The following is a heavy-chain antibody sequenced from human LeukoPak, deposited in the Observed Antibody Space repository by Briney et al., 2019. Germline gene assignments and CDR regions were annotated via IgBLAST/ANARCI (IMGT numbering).Heavy chain of an antibody. CDR3: AKRGGDGNNLSTHAFDY. CDR1: GFTFNSYA. CDR2: ISYDGTNK. J-gene: IGHJ4*02. D-gene: IGHD5-24*01. V-gene: IGHV3-30*18. Sequence: GGSLRLSCAASGFTFNSYAVHWVRQAPGKGLEWVAVISYDGTNKYYADSVKGRFTISRDNSKNTLYLQMNSLRGGEDTAVYYCAKRGGDGNNLSTHAFDYWGQGALVTVSS.